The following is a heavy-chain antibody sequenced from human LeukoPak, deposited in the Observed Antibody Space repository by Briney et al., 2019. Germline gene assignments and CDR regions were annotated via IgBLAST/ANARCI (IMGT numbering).Heavy chain of an antibody. CDR2: INPSGGST. J-gene: IGHJ4*02. D-gene: IGHD3-16*02. Sequence: ASVKVSCKASGYTFTSYYMHWVRQAPGQGLEWMGIINPSGGSTSYAQKFQGRVTMTRDTSTSTVYMELNSLRSEDTAVYYCARGDAQGGGVIVITFDYWGQGTLVTVSS. CDR3: ARGDAQGGGVIVITFDY. V-gene: IGHV1-46*01. CDR1: GYTFTSYY.